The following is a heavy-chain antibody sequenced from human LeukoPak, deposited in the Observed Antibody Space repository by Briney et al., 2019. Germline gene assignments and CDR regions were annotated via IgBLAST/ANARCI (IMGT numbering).Heavy chain of an antibody. CDR2: IYYSGST. J-gene: IGHJ4*02. D-gene: IGHD3-3*01. CDR1: GGSISSSSYY. CDR3: ARHPSDFWSGYFDYFDY. V-gene: IGHV4-39*01. Sequence: PSETLSLTCTVSGGSISSSSYYWGWIRQPPGKGLEWIGSIYYSGSTYYNPSLKSRVTISVDTSKNQFSLKLSSVTAADTAVYYCARHPSDFWSGYFDYFDYWAREPWSPSPQ.